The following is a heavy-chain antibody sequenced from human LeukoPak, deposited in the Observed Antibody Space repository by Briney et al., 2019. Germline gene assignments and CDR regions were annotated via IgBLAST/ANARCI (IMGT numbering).Heavy chain of an antibody. CDR1: GGTFRSYA. V-gene: IGHV1-2*06. D-gene: IGHD3-10*01. Sequence: ASVKVSCKASGGTFRSYAISWVRQAPGQGLEWMGRINPNSGGTNYAQKFQGRVTMTRDTSISTAYMELSRLRSDDTAVYYCARDRGYGSGDYWGQGTLVTVSS. CDR3: ARDRGYGSGDY. CDR2: INPNSGGT. J-gene: IGHJ4*02.